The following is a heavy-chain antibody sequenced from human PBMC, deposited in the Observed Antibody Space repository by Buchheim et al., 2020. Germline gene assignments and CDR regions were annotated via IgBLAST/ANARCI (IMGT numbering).Heavy chain of an antibody. Sequence: QVQLVQSGPEVKKPGASVKVSCKASGYTFTGYGITWVRQAPGQGLEWLGWVSAQNGRTDFAEKVQGRVTMTTDTSTSTAYMELRNLRSDDRAVYYCARGSVTVDYWGQGAL. V-gene: IGHV1-18*01. CDR2: VSAQNGRT. CDR1: GYTFTGYG. J-gene: IGHJ4*02. CDR3: ARGSVTVDY. D-gene: IGHD2-21*02.